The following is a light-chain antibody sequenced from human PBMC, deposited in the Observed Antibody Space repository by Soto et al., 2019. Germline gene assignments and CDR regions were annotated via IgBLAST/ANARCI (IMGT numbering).Light chain of an antibody. J-gene: IGKJ5*01. Sequence: DTQMTQSPSTLSASVGDRVTITCRASQSICSWLAWYQQKPGKAPKLLIYAASSLQSGVPSTFSGSGSGTDFTLTISSLQTEDFATYYCQQRKSYPITFGQGTRLEIK. CDR1: QSICSW. V-gene: IGKV1-5*01. CDR3: QQRKSYPIT. CDR2: AAS.